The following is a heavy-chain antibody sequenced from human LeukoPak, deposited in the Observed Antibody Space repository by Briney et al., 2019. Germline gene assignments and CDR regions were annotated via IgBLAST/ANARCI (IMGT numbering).Heavy chain of an antibody. D-gene: IGHD3-10*01. J-gene: IGHJ6*02. CDR1: GGSISSYY. CDR3: ARDLPFYGPGEHYYYYYGMDV. CDR2: IYTSGST. Sequence: SETLSLTCTVSGGSISSYYWSWIRQPAGKGLEWIGRIYTSGSTNYNPSLKSRVTMSVDTSKNQFSLKLSSVTAADTAVYYCARDLPFYGPGEHYYYYYGMDVWGQGTTVTVSS. V-gene: IGHV4-4*07.